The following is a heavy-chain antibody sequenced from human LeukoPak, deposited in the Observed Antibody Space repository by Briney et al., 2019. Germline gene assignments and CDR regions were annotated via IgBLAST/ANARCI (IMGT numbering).Heavy chain of an antibody. CDR2: ISAYNGNT. J-gene: IGHJ6*03. Sequence: ASVKVSCKASGYTFTGYGISWVRQAPGQGLEWMGWISAYNGNTNYAQELQGRVTMTTDTSTSTAYMELRSLRSDDTAVYYCARQRQQWLVRMDVWGKGTTVTISS. V-gene: IGHV1-18*01. D-gene: IGHD6-19*01. CDR1: GYTFTGYG. CDR3: ARQRQQWLVRMDV.